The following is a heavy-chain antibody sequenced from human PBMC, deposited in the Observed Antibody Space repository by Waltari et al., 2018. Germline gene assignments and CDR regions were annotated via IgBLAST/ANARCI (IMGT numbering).Heavy chain of an antibody. Sequence: EVRLLQSGAEVKKPGASLKISCKVSGGKFRTYWIGWVRQLPGTGLEWMGIIYVGDSETRYSPSFRGQVTMSADKSITTAYLQWSSLKASDTAMYYCARREHDYDYVGGSYRRVIDTFDIWGQGTRVTVSS. CDR3: ARREHDYDYVGGSYRRVIDTFDI. V-gene: IGHV5-51*03. CDR2: IYVGDSET. CDR1: GGKFRTYW. D-gene: IGHD3-16*02. J-gene: IGHJ3*02.